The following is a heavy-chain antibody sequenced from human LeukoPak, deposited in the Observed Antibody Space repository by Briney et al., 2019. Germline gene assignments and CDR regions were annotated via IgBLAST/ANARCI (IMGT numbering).Heavy chain of an antibody. J-gene: IGHJ4*02. CDR2: ITANGGST. Sequence: PGGSLRLSCAASGFTSNTYAMTWVRQAPGKGLEWVSSITANGGSTYYADSVKGRFTISRDNSKSTLYLQMNSLRGDDTAVYHCARDSGSYLQPTDYWGQGTLVTVSS. V-gene: IGHV3-23*01. CDR1: GFTSNTYA. D-gene: IGHD1-26*01. CDR3: ARDSGSYLQPTDY.